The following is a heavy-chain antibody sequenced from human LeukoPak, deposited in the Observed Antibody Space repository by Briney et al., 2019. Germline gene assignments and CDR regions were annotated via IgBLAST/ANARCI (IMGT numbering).Heavy chain of an antibody. J-gene: IGHJ4*02. V-gene: IGHV3-23*01. CDR1: GFTFSSYA. D-gene: IGHD5-12*01. CDR3: AKDRSGYDLNIFDY. Sequence: GGSLRLSCAASGFTFSSYAMSWVRQAPGKGLEWVSGISGGGGRTYNADSVKGRFTISRDNSKNTLYLQMNSLRAEDTAVYYCAKDRSGYDLNIFDYWGQGTLVTVSS. CDR2: ISGGGGRT.